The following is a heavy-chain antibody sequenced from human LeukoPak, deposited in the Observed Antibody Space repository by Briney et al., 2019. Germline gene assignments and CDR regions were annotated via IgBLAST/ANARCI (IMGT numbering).Heavy chain of an antibody. CDR1: GFTFSSYG. V-gene: IGHV3-30*18. J-gene: IGHJ4*02. Sequence: PGGSLRLSCAASGFTFSSYGMHWVRQAPGKGLEGVAVISYDGSNKYYADSVKGRFTISRDNSKNTLYLQMYSLRAEDTAVYYCAKDNPECRAYGDYLGYWGQGTLVTVSS. CDR3: AKDNPECRAYGDYLGY. CDR2: ISYDGSNK. D-gene: IGHD4-17*01.